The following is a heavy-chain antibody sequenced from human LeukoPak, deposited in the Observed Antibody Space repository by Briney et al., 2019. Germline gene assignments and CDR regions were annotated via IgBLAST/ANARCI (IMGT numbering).Heavy chain of an antibody. D-gene: IGHD3-10*01. V-gene: IGHV3-23*01. Sequence: PGGSLRLSCEASGFTFDTHAMSWVRQAPEKGLEWVASVKSSGRTPYYADSVRERFTISRDNSKNTLYLQMNSLRGEDTAVYYCAKDRPNFYETSGAYYKPKGDFWGQGSLVTVSS. J-gene: IGHJ4*02. CDR1: GFTFDTHA. CDR2: VKSSGRTP. CDR3: AKDRPNFYETSGAYYKPKGDF.